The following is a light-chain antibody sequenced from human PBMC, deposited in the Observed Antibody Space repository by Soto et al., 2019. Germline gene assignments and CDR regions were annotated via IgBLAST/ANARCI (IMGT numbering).Light chain of an antibody. J-gene: IGKJ1*01. CDR1: QSLSSY. V-gene: IGKV3-15*01. Sequence: IVMTQSPATLSVSPWERATLSCRASQSLSSYLAWYQQKPGEAPRLLISGASTRATGISARFSGSGSGTEFTLTISSLQSEDFAAYYCQQYSAWPATFGQGTKVDIK. CDR2: GAS. CDR3: QQYSAWPAT.